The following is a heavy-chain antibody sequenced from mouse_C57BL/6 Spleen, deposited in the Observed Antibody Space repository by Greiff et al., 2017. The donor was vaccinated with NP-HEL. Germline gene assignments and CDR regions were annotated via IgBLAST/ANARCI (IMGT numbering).Heavy chain of an antibody. CDR1: GFTFSDYY. J-gene: IGHJ2*01. CDR3: ARENWDVNYFDY. D-gene: IGHD4-1*01. V-gene: IGHV5-16*01. CDR2: INYDGSST. Sequence: EVKLVDSEGGLVQPGSSMKLSCTASGFTFSDYYMAWVRQVPEKGLEWVANINYDGSSTYYLDSLKSRFIISRDNAKNILYLQMSSLKSEDTATYYCARENWDVNYFDYWGQGTTLTVSS.